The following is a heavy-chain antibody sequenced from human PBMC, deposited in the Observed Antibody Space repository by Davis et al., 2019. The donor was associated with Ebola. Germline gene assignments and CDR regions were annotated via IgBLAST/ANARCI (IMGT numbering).Heavy chain of an antibody. D-gene: IGHD6-6*01. Sequence: GGSLRLSCQASGYSFTKYWIGWVRQMPGKGPEWMGIIYPGDSTTRYSPSSQGQVTISVDKSVTTAYLQWSSLKASDSAMYFCARQFSSSGNYWGQGSLVTVSS. CDR3: ARQFSSSGNY. V-gene: IGHV5-51*01. CDR2: IYPGDSTT. J-gene: IGHJ4*02. CDR1: GYSFTKYW.